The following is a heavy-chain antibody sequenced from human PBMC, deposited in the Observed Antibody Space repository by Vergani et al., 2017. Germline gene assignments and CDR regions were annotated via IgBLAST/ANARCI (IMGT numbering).Heavy chain of an antibody. J-gene: IGHJ4*02. CDR1: GFTFTAHG. Sequence: VRLVESGGGVVQSGGSLRLSCAASGFTFTAHGLNWVRQAPGKGLEWVSGISGQNFRTHYADSVKGRFTISRDDSKNTLSLQMNSLTAEDTAIYYCAGPQGTSAYYYGGFDYWGQGILVTVSS. V-gene: IGHV3-23*04. D-gene: IGHD3-22*01. CDR3: AGPQGTSAYYYGGFDY. CDR2: ISGQNFRT.